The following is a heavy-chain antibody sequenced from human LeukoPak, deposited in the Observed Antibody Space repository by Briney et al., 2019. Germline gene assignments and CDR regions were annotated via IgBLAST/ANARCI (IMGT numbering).Heavy chain of an antibody. CDR3: ARESYTSDWKLGSDL. J-gene: IGHJ5*02. V-gene: IGHV3-7*01. CDR2: INPDGSGE. D-gene: IGHD6-19*01. CDR1: GFTFSTSW. Sequence: QSGGSLRLSCAASGFTFSTSWMTWVRQAPGKGLEWVANINPDGSGENYLDSVKGRCTISRDNAKNSLFLQMNGLRAEDTAVYYCARESYTSDWKLGSDLWGQGTLVTVSS.